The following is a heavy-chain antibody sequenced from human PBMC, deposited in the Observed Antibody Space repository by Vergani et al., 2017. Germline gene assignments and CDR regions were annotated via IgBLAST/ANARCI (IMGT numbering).Heavy chain of an antibody. D-gene: IGHD2-2*01. Sequence: EVQLWESGGGLVQPGGSLRLSCAASEFTFSSFAMSWVRQAPGRGLEWVSTNSGSGGSTYYSDSVKGRFTISRDNSKNTLYLQMNSLRAEDTAVYYCAKDRYCSSTSCYGYMDVWGKGTTVTVSS. CDR1: EFTFSSFA. V-gene: IGHV3-23*01. CDR3: AKDRYCSSTSCYGYMDV. J-gene: IGHJ6*03. CDR2: NSGSGGST.